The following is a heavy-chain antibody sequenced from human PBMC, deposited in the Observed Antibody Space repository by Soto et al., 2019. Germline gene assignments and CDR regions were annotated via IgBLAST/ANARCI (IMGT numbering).Heavy chain of an antibody. CDR3: ARSPPRYCSRTTCPFDY. J-gene: IGHJ4*02. D-gene: IGHD2-2*01. CDR2: ITDDGGDT. Sequence: EVQLLESGGGLVQPGGSLRLSCAASRFTFNSYAMSWVRQAPRKGLEWVSAITDDGGDTYYADSVKGRFTISRDNSKNTLYLQMNSLRVEETAVYYCARSPPRYCSRTTCPFDYWGQGTLVTVSS. CDR1: RFTFNSYA. V-gene: IGHV3-23*01.